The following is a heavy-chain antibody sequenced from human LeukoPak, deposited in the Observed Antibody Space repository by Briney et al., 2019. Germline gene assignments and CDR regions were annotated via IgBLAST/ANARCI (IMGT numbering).Heavy chain of an antibody. V-gene: IGHV4-59*08. Sequence: SETLSLTCTVSGGSISDYFWSWIRQSPGEGLEWIGYIHYSGDVDYNPSLKSRVSISVDTSRNQFSLKLTSVTAADTAVYYCARHNGDYVSYYFDFWGQGTLVTVSS. CDR3: ARHNGDYVSYYFDF. J-gene: IGHJ4*02. D-gene: IGHD4-17*01. CDR2: IHYSGDV. CDR1: GGSISDYF.